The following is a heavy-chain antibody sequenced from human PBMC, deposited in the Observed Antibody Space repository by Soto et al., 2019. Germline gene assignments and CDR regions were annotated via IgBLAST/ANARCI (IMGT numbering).Heavy chain of an antibody. Sequence: QMQLVESGGGVVQPGMSLRLSCAASGFTFRSYGIHWVRQAPGKGLGRVALIWFDGSKKYYVDSVKGRFAVSRDNSKNTLYRQMNSLRVEETAVYYCARDRLVPYGYGMDVWGQGTTGTFS. CDR1: GFTFRSYG. J-gene: IGHJ6*02. V-gene: IGHV3-33*01. CDR2: IWFDGSKK. CDR3: ARDRLVPYGYGMDV. D-gene: IGHD2-2*01.